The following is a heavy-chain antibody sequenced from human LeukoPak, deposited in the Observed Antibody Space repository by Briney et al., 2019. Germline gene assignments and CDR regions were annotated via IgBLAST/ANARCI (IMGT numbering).Heavy chain of an antibody. CDR1: GYTFTAYY. CDR3: GRGIQSFDP. J-gene: IGHJ5*02. CDR2: IDPNSGDT. Sequence: GASVKVSCKASGYTFTAYYIHWVRQAPGQGLERMGRIDPNSGDTKYAQKFQDRVTMTRDTSMNTAYMEISSLRYDDTAVYYCGRGIQSFDPWGQGTLVTVSS. V-gene: IGHV1-2*06.